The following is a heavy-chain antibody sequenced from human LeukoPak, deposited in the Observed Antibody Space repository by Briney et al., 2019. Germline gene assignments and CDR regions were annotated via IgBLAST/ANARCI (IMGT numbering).Heavy chain of an antibody. CDR2: IKQDGSEK. J-gene: IGHJ4*02. D-gene: IGHD3-3*01. CDR3: ARDSPNYDFWSGYLGY. Sequence: GGSLRLSCAASGFSFSSYGMRWVRQAPGKGLEWVANIKQDGSEKYYVDSVKGRFTISRDNAKNSLYLQMNSPRAEDTAVYYCARDSPNYDFWSGYLGYWGQGTLVTVSS. CDR1: GFSFSSYG. V-gene: IGHV3-7*01.